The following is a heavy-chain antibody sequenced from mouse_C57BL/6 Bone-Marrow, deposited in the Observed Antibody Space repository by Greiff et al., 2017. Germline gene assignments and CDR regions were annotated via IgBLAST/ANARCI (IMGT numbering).Heavy chain of an antibody. J-gene: IGHJ4*01. V-gene: IGHV2-6*03. Sequence: VQRVESGPGLVAPSQSLSITCTVSGFSLTSYGVHWVRQPPGKGLEWLVVIWSDGSTTYNSALKSRLSISKDNSKSQVFLKMNSLQTDDTAMYYCASHYYGSSYYAMDYWGQGTSVTVSS. D-gene: IGHD1-1*01. CDR3: ASHYYGSSYYAMDY. CDR1: GFSLTSYG. CDR2: IWSDGST.